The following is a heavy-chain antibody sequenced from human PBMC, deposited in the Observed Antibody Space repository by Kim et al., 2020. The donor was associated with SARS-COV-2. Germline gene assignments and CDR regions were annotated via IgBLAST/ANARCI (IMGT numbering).Heavy chain of an antibody. CDR3: ARDERVWDSGSYFNWFDP. CDR2: ISAYNGNT. V-gene: IGHV1-18*01. Sequence: ASVKVSCKASGYTFTSYGISWVRQAPGQGLEWMGWISAYNGNTNYAQKLQGRVTMTTDTSTSTAYMELRSLRSDDTAVYYCARDERVWDSGSYFNWFDPWGQGTLVTVSS. CDR1: GYTFTSYG. D-gene: IGHD1-26*01. J-gene: IGHJ5*02.